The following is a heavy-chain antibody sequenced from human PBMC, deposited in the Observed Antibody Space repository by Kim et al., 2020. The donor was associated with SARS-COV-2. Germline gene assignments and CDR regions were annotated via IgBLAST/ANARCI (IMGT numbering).Heavy chain of an antibody. J-gene: IGHJ5*02. Sequence: SETLSLTCTVSVGSISSYYWSWIRQPPGKGLEWIGYMYYSVSTNYNPSLKSRVTISVDTSKNQFSLKLSSVTAADTAVYYCARGFDPWCQGTLVTVSS. V-gene: IGHV4-59*01. CDR3: ARGFDP. CDR1: VGSISSYY. CDR2: MYYSVST.